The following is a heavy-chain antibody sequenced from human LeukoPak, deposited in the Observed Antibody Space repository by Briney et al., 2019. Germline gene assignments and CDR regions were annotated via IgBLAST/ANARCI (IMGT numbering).Heavy chain of an antibody. CDR3: ARGVGYCSSTSCYMSYYYYYYMDV. CDR2: ISAYNGNT. Sequence: ASVKVSCKASGYTFTSYGISWVRQAPGQGLEWMGWISAYNGNTNYAQKLQGRVTMTTDTSTSTAYMELRSLRSDDTAVYYCARGVGYCSSTSCYMSYYYYYYMDVWGKGTTVTASS. J-gene: IGHJ6*03. CDR1: GYTFTSYG. V-gene: IGHV1-18*01. D-gene: IGHD2-2*02.